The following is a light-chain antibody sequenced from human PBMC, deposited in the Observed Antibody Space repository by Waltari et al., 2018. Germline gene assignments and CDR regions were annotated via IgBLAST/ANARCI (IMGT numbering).Light chain of an antibody. V-gene: IGLV2-23*02. CDR3: CSYAGSSTLV. CDR1: SSDVGGYNY. CDR2: DVS. J-gene: IGLJ2*01. Sequence: QSALTQPASVSGSPGPSIPISCTGTSSDVGGYNYVSWYQQHPGKAPKLRSYDVSKRPSRASNRFSGSKAGNTASLTISGLQAEDEADYYCCSYAGSSTLVFGGGTKLTVL.